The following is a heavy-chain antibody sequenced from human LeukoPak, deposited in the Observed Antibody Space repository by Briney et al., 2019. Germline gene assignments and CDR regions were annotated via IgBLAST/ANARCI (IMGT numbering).Heavy chain of an antibody. CDR2: ITSSSNYK. V-gene: IGHV3-21*01. CDR1: GFTFSSYS. D-gene: IGHD1-26*01. CDR3: ASALFSGCFDEY. Sequence: PGGSLRLSCAASGFTFSSYSMNWVRQAPGKGLEWVSSITSSSNYKYYADSVKGRFTISRDNAKNSLYLQMNSLRAEDTAVYYCASALFSGCFDEYWGQGTLVTVSS. J-gene: IGHJ4*02.